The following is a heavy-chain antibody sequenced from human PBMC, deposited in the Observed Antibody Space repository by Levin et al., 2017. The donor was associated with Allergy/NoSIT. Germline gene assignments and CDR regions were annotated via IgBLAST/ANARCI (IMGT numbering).Heavy chain of an antibody. CDR2: IRSKAYGGTT. J-gene: IGHJ5*02. CDR1: GFTFGDYA. Sequence: GESLKISCTASGFTFGDYAMSWFRQAPGKGLEWVGFIRSKAYGGTTEYAASVKGRFTISRDDSKSIAYLQMNSLKTEDTAVYYCTWTTVTTKWFDPWGQGTLVTVSS. CDR3: TWTTVTTKWFDP. V-gene: IGHV3-49*03. D-gene: IGHD4-17*01.